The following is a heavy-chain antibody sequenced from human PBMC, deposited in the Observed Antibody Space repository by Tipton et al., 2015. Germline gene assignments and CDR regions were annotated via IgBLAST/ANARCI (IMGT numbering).Heavy chain of an antibody. J-gene: IGHJ3*02. CDR2: IYPGDSDT. CDR1: GSSFINTW. Sequence: VQLVQSGAEVKKPGESLKISCKGSGSSFINTWIAWVRQMPGKGLEWMGIIYPGDSDTRYSPSFQGQVTFSADKSITTAYLQWRSLKASDTAMYYCARHVSFYYDTHGSDALDIWAQGTMVTVSS. D-gene: IGHD3-22*01. V-gene: IGHV5-51*01. CDR3: ARHVSFYYDTHGSDALDI.